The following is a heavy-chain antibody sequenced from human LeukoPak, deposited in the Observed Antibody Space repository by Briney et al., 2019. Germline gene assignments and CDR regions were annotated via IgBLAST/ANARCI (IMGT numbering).Heavy chain of an antibody. D-gene: IGHD3-16*01. CDR1: GNTFTSSH. Sequence: ASVKVSCKASGNTFTSSHMHWVRQAPGQGLEWMGIIHIGDGYTKYAQKFEGRVTITRDTSTSTLYMELSSLRSEDTAVYYCAKDRGGSYTFDIWGQGTMVTVSS. J-gene: IGHJ3*02. V-gene: IGHV1-46*01. CDR3: AKDRGGSYTFDI. CDR2: IHIGDGYT.